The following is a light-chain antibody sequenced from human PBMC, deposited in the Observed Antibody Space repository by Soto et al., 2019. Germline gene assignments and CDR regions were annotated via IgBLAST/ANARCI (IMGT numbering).Light chain of an antibody. CDR1: QSVSSN. CDR2: GAS. J-gene: IGKJ5*01. V-gene: IGKV3-15*01. CDR3: QEYDGAPPIT. Sequence: EIGMTQSPVTLSVSPGERATLSCRASQSVSSNLAWYQQKPGQAPRLLIYGASTRATGIPARFSGSGSRTDFTLTISRLEPEDFAVYYCQEYDGAPPITFGLGTRLEIK.